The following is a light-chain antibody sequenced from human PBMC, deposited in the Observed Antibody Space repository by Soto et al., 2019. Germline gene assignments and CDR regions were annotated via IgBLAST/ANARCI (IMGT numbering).Light chain of an antibody. V-gene: IGKV1-27*01. CDR2: AAS. CDR1: RDISHH. Sequence: DIQITQSPSSLSAALGDRVTITRRASRDISHHFAWDQQGPGKVPRLLIYAASALEPRVPSRFIGSGSGTDLTLTITRLQPEDIATYYCQKNDTVPFTFGPGTKVDIK. CDR3: QKNDTVPFT. J-gene: IGKJ3*01.